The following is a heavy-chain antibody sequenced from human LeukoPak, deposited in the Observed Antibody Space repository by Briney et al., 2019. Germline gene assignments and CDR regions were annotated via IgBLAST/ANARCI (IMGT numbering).Heavy chain of an antibody. CDR3: ARDRYPAAREFDY. Sequence: GGSLRLSCAASGFTFSRLAMTWVRQAPGKGLEWVSTISASGPYYADAVRGRFTISRDNSRNTLSLQMDSLRAEDTAVYYCARDRYPAAREFDYWGQGTLVTVSS. CDR1: GFTFSRLA. V-gene: IGHV3-23*01. J-gene: IGHJ4*02. D-gene: IGHD2-2*01. CDR2: ISASGP.